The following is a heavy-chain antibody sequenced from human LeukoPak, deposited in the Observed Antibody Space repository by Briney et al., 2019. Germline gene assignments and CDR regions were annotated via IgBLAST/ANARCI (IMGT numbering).Heavy chain of an antibody. V-gene: IGHV3-7*01. D-gene: IGHD2-15*01. CDR1: GFTFSTYW. J-gene: IGHJ4*02. CDR2: IKEDGSQK. CDR3: ARDTGCAGGNCFSFYDS. Sequence: PGGSLRLSCAASGFTFSTYWMTWVRQAPGKGLEWVANIKEDGSQKYYVDSVKGRFTISRDNAKNSLYLQMGSLRAEDTAVYYCARDTGCAGGNCFSFYDSWGQGTLVTVSS.